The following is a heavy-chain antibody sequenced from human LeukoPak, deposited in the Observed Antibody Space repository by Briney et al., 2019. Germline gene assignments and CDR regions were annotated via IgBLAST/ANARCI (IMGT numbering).Heavy chain of an antibody. CDR1: GYSITNHW. CDR2: IYPGDSDT. Sequence: GESLKISYKGSGYSITNHWIGWVRQMLGKGLEWMGIIYPGDSDTRYSPSFQGQVTFSADKSIGTAYLQWSSLQASDTAMYYCARGSLLPAALDWGQGTLVTVSS. V-gene: IGHV5-51*01. J-gene: IGHJ4*02. D-gene: IGHD2-2*01. CDR3: ARGSLLPAALD.